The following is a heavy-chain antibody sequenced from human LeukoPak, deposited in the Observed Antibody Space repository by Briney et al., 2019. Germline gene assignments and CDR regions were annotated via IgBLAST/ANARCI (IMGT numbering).Heavy chain of an antibody. CDR3: ARHVGHYYGSGTLPYYYDY. CDR2: IYYSGNT. V-gene: IGHV4-39*01. CDR1: GDSISVDNYY. D-gene: IGHD3-10*01. Sequence: SETLFLTCTVSGDSISVDNYYWGWIRRPPGKGLESIGSIYYSGNTYYNPSLKSRVSISVDTSKNQFSLKVTSVTAADTAVYYCARHVGHYYGSGTLPYYYDYWGQGTLVTVSS. J-gene: IGHJ4*02.